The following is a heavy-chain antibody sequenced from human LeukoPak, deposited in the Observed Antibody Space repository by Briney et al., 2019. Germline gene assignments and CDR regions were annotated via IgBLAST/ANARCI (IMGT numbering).Heavy chain of an antibody. CDR2: INPNNGDT. CDR3: ARDLEGRTTVTNYYYYYMDV. D-gene: IGHD4-17*01. Sequence: ASVKVSCKASGYTFTGYYMHWVRQAPGQGLEWMGWINPNNGDTHYAQKFQGTVTMTRDTSISTAYMELSRLRSDDTAVYYCARDLEGRTTVTNYYYYYMDVWGKGTTVTVSS. J-gene: IGHJ6*03. V-gene: IGHV1-2*02. CDR1: GYTFTGYY.